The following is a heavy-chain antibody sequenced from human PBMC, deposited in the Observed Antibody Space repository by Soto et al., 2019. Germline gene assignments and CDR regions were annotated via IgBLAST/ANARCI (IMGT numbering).Heavy chain of an antibody. CDR2: ISYDGSNK. J-gene: IGHJ6*02. CDR1: GFTFSSYA. D-gene: IGHD3-3*01. CDR3: AREGAVLRFLGWLLPNYYYGMDV. V-gene: IGHV3-30-3*01. Sequence: QVQLVESGGGVVQPGRSLRLSCAASGFTFSSYAMHWVRQAPGKGLEWVAVISYDGSNKYYADSVKGRFTISRDNSKNTLYLQMNSLRAADTAVYYCAREGAVLRFLGWLLPNYYYGMDVWGQGTTVTVSS.